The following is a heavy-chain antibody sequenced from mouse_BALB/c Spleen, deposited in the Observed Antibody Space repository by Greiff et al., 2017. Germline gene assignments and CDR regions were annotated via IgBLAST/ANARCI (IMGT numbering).Heavy chain of an antibody. J-gene: IGHJ2*01. Sequence: QVQLQQSGAELVRPGTSVKVSCKASGYAFTNYLIEWVKQRPGQGLEWIGVINPGSGGTNYNEKFKGKATLTADKSSSTAYMQLSSLTSDDSAVYFCARRNYGSSYKGFDYWGQGTTLTVSS. D-gene: IGHD1-1*01. V-gene: IGHV1-54*01. CDR3: ARRNYGSSYKGFDY. CDR1: GYAFTNYL. CDR2: INPGSGGT.